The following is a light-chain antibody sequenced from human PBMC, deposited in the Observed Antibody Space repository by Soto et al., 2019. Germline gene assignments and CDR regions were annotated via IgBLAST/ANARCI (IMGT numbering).Light chain of an antibody. J-gene: IGKJ5*01. CDR2: GAS. CDR3: QQYLSSPIT. CDR1: QSVSTSQ. Sequence: EIVLTQSPGTLSLSPGERATLSCRASQSVSTSQLAWHQQKPGQAPRLLIYGASTRATGIPDRFSGSGSGXXXXXXIXXXXXXXXAVYYCQQYLSSPITFGQGTRLEIK. V-gene: IGKV3-20*01.